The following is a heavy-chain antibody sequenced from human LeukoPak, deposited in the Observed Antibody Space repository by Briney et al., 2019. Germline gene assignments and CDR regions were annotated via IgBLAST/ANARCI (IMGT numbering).Heavy chain of an antibody. J-gene: IGHJ4*02. V-gene: IGHV1-2*02. Sequence: GASVKVSCKTSGYTGSDYYMHWVRQAPGQGLEWMGWINPKTVETKYTQEFQGRVTMTADTSISTVHMELRRLTFDDTAVYYCARELDGTRSSFDYWGQGALVTVSS. D-gene: IGHD1-26*01. CDR2: INPKTVET. CDR3: ARELDGTRSSFDY. CDR1: GYTGSDYY.